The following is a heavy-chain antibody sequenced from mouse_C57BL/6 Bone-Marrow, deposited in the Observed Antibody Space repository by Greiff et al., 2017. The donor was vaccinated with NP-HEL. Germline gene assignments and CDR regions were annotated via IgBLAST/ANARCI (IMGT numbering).Heavy chain of an antibody. CDR2: IDPENGDT. J-gene: IGHJ4*01. V-gene: IGHV14-4*01. CDR3: TTIITTVVASYYAMDY. Sequence: VQLQQSGAELVRPGASVKLSCTASGFNIKDDYMHWVKQRPEQGLEWIGWIDPENGDTEYASKFQGKATITADTSSNTAYLQLSSLTSEDTAVYYCTTIITTVVASYYAMDYWGQGTSVTVSS. D-gene: IGHD1-1*01. CDR1: GFNIKDDY.